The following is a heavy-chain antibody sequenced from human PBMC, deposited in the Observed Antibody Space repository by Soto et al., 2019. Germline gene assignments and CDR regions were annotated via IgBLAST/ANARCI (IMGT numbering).Heavy chain of an antibody. CDR3: ARLLLPPSGWSY. CDR1: GYSFSIYW. J-gene: IGHJ4*02. D-gene: IGHD6-19*01. CDR2: IYPGDPEI. V-gene: IGHV5-51*01. Sequence: GESLKISCKGSGYSFSIYWIGWVRQMPGKGLELMGIIYPGDPEIRYSPSFQGQVTISADKSINTAYLQWNSLKASDSAMYYCARLLLPPSGWSYWGQGTLATVSS.